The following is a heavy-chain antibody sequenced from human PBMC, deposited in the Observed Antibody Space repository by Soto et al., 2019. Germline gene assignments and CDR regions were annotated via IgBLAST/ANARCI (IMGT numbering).Heavy chain of an antibody. J-gene: IGHJ5*02. CDR1: GFTFSDYY. D-gene: IGHD2-15*01. CDR3: GRDGGYCGGGICYTMLAS. V-gene: IGHV3-11*01. Sequence: QVQFVESAGGLVKPGGSLRLTCAASGFTFSDYYMTWIRQAPGKGLVLRSYISSRGSTITYADPVKGRSTFSRDNARNSLFLQMDSLGAEVPPVYYCGRDGGYCGGGICYTMLASWGQGTLVTVSA. CDR2: ISSRGSTI.